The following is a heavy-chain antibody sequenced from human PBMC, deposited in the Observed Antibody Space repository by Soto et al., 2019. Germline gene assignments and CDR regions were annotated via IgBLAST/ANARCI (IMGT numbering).Heavy chain of an antibody. J-gene: IGHJ4*02. V-gene: IGHV3-74*01. CDR3: ARGPTGWYGYDY. CDR2: IYSDGSRT. Sequence: EVQLVESGGGLVQPGGSLRLSCAASGFTFSSSWMHWVRQAPGXGLVWVSRIYSDGSRTNYADSVQGRFTISRDNAKNTLYLQMNSLRAEDTALYYCARGPTGWYGYDYWGQGTLVTVSS. D-gene: IGHD6-19*01. CDR1: GFTFSSSW.